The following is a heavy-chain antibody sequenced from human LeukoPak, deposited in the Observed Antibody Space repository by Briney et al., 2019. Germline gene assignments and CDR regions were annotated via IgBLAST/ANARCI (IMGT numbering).Heavy chain of an antibody. D-gene: IGHD2-2*01. V-gene: IGHV3-30*04. CDR1: GFTFSSYA. CDR2: ISYDGSNK. Sequence: GGSLRLSCAASGFTFSSYAMHWVRQAPGKGLEWVAVISYDGSNKYYADSVKGRFTISRDNSKNTLYLQMNSLRAEDTAVYYCARDYCSSTSCYVMDYYYYMDVWGKGTTVTVSS. J-gene: IGHJ6*03. CDR3: ARDYCSSTSCYVMDYYYYMDV.